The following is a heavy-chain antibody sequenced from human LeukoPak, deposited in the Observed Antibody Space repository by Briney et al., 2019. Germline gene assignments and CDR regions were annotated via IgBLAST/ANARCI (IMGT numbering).Heavy chain of an antibody. J-gene: IGHJ4*02. V-gene: IGHV5-51*01. CDR1: GYSFTSYW. D-gene: IGHD6-13*01. Sequence: GESLKISCKGSGYSFTSYWIGWVRQVPGKGLEWIGIIYPGDSDTRYSPSFQGQVTISADKSISNAYLQWSSLKASDTAMYYCARSEVAAAGNFDYWGQGTLVTVSS. CDR2: IYPGDSDT. CDR3: ARSEVAAAGNFDY.